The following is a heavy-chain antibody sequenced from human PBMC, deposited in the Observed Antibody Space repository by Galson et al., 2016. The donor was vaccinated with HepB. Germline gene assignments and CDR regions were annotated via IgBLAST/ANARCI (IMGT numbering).Heavy chain of an antibody. CDR3: ARAVEWDLHFDF. V-gene: IGHV4-61*01. Sequence: SETLSLTCTVSGGPVSSDNYYWSWIRQPPGKGLEWIGYIYNNRSTNYNPSFNRRVTISIDTSKSQFSLRLSSVTAADTAVYYCARAVEWDLHFDFWGQGTLVTVSS. J-gene: IGHJ4*02. D-gene: IGHD1-26*01. CDR1: GGPVSSDNYY. CDR2: IYNNRST.